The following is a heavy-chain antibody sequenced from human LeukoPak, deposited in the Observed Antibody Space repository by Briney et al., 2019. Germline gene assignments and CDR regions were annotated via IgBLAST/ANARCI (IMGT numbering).Heavy chain of an antibody. CDR2: ISAYNGNT. D-gene: IGHD3-3*01. J-gene: IGHJ4*02. CDR3: ARTPYYDFWSGYYDDY. CDR1: GYTFTSYC. V-gene: IGHV1-18*01. Sequence: ASVKVSCKASGYTFTSYCISWVRQAPGQGLEWMGWISAYNGNTNYAQKLQGRVTMTTDTSTSTAYMELRSLRSDDTAVYYCARTPYYDFWSGYYDDYWGQGTLVTVSS.